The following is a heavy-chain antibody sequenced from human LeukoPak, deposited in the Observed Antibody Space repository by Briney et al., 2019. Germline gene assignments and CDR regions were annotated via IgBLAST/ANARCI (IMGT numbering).Heavy chain of an antibody. CDR2: INHSGST. J-gene: IGHJ4*02. D-gene: IGHD1-26*01. CDR1: GGSFSGYY. CDR3: ARDRVGATHFDY. V-gene: IGHV4-34*01. Sequence: PSETLSLTCAVYGGSFSGYYWSWTRQPPGKGLEWIGEINHSGSTNYNPSLKSRVTISVDTSKNQFSLKLSSVTAADTAVYYCARDRVGATHFDYWGQGTLVTVSS.